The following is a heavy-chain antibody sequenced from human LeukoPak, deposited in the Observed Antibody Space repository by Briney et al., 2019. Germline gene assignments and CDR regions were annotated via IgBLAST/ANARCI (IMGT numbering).Heavy chain of an antibody. D-gene: IGHD3-22*01. CDR2: ISSSGSTI. J-gene: IGHJ4*02. CDR1: GFTFSSYE. V-gene: IGHV3-48*03. Sequence: QPGGSLRLSCAASGFTFSSYEMNWVRQAPGKGLEWVSYISSSGSTIYYADSVKGRFTISRDNAKNSLYLQMNSLRAEDTAVYYCAKTSITMIVVVISSAFDYWGQGTLVTVSS. CDR3: AKTSITMIVVVISSAFDY.